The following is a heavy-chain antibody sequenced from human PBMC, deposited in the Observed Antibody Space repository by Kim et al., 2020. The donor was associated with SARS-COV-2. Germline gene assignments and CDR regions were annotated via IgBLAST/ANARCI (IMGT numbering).Heavy chain of an antibody. Sequence: GGSLRLSCAASGFTFSTYALTWVRQAPGKGLEWVATMTGSGAWTDYADSVKGRFTISRDNSKNTVYLQMNSLRAEDTALYYCPKDPIAGDKVVWFDPWG. J-gene: IGHJ5*02. V-gene: IGHV3-23*01. CDR2: MTGSGAWT. D-gene: IGHD6-13*01. CDR3: PKDPIAGDKVVWFDP. CDR1: GFTFSTYA.